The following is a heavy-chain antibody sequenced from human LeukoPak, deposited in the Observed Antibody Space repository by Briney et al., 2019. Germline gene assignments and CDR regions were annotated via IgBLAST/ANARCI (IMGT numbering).Heavy chain of an antibody. V-gene: IGHV3-23*01. J-gene: IGHJ4*02. D-gene: IGHD6-6*01. Sequence: GGSLRLSCAASGFTFSSYAMSWVRQAPGKGLEWVSAISGSGGSTYYADSVKGRFTISRDNSKNTLYLQMNSLRAEDTAVYYCAKDREAALDYYFDYWAREPWSPSPQ. CDR2: ISGSGGST. CDR3: AKDREAALDYYFDY. CDR1: GFTFSSYA.